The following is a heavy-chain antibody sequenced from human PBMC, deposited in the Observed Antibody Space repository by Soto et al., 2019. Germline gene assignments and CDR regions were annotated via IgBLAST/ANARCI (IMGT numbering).Heavy chain of an antibody. Sequence: SVKVSCKASGGTFSSYAISWVRQAPGQGLEWMGGIIPIFGTANYAQKFQGRVTITADESTSTAYMELSSLRSEDTAVYYCASGDYDFWSGPGGGMDVWGQGTTVPVSS. CDR1: GGTFSSYA. J-gene: IGHJ6*02. D-gene: IGHD3-3*01. V-gene: IGHV1-69*13. CDR2: IIPIFGTA. CDR3: ASGDYDFWSGPGGGMDV.